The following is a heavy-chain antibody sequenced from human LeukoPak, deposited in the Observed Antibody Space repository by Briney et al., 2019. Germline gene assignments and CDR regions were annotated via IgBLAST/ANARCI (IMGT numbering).Heavy chain of an antibody. J-gene: IGHJ3*02. CDR2: IIPIFGTA. CDR1: GGTFSSYA. D-gene: IGHD4-11*01. V-gene: IGHV1-69*05. CDR3: ATYSNYNPEHDAFDI. Sequence: SVKVSCKASGGTFSSYAISWVRQAPGQGLEWMGGIIPIFGTANYAQKFQRRVTITTDESTSTAYMELSSLRSEDTAVYYCATYSNYNPEHDAFDIWGQGTMVTVSS.